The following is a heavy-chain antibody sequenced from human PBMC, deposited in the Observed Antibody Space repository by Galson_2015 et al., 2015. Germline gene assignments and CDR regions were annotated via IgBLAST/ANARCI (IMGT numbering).Heavy chain of an antibody. Sequence: PALVRPTQTVRLSGTFSGFSLSTRGMSVSWIRQPPAKTLEWLALIYCVDDKYFSTSLKTRLTISKDTSKNQVVLTMTNMDSVDSATYYCARTFTHSSGWPGYYYYYMDAWGKGTPVTVSS. D-gene: IGHD6-19*01. CDR1: GFSLSTRGMS. V-gene: IGHV2-70*01. CDR2: IYCVDDK. CDR3: ARTFTHSSGWPGYYYYYMDA. J-gene: IGHJ6*03.